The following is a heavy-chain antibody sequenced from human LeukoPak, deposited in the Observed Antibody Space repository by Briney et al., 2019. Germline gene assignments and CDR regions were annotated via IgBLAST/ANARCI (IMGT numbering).Heavy chain of an antibody. CDR1: GFTFTTYT. CDR2: ISSSSTYI. V-gene: IGHV3-21*01. J-gene: IGHJ4*02. D-gene: IGHD4-23*01. CDR3: AKDIYGGSWPNDC. Sequence: GGSPRLSCAASGFTFTTYTMNWVRQAPGKGLEWVSSISSSSTYIYYADSVKGRFTISRDNAKNSVYLQMLSLRAEDTAVYYCAKDIYGGSWPNDCWGQGTLVTVSS.